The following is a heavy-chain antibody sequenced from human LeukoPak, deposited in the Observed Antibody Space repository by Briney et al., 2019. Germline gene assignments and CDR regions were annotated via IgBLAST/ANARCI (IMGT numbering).Heavy chain of an antibody. Sequence: GGSLRLSCAASGFTFSSYSMTWVRQAPGKGLEWVSSISSSSSYIYYADSVKGRFTISRDNSKNTLYLQMNSLRAEDTAVYYCAKGPYGDYDYWGQGTLVTVSS. CDR3: AKGPYGDYDY. J-gene: IGHJ4*02. D-gene: IGHD4-17*01. CDR2: ISSSSSYI. CDR1: GFTFSSYS. V-gene: IGHV3-21*04.